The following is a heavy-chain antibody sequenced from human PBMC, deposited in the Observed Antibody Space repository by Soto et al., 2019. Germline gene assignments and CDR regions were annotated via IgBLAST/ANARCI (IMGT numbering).Heavy chain of an antibody. CDR1: GGSISSGGYS. CDR2: IYHSGST. V-gene: IGHV4-30-2*01. Sequence: QLQLQESGSGLVKPSQTLSLTCAVSGGSISSGGYSWSWIRQPPGKGLEWIGYIYHSGSTYYNPSLKRRVNISVERSKDQFSLKLSSVTAADTAVYYCARGQVVAAQHWGQGTLVTVSS. CDR3: ARGQVVAAQH. D-gene: IGHD2-15*01. J-gene: IGHJ4*02.